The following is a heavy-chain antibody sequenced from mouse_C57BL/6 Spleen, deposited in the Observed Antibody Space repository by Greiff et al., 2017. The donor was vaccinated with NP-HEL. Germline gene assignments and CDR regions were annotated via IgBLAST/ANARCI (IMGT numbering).Heavy chain of an antibody. V-gene: IGHV5-17*01. D-gene: IGHD4-1*01. Sequence: EVKLMESGGGLVKPGGSLKLSCAASGFTFSDYGMHWVRQAPEKGLEWVAYISSGSSTIYYADTVKGRFTISRDNAKNTLFLQMTSLRSEDTAMYYCARTGVYYFDYWGQGTTLTVSS. CDR3: ARTGVYYFDY. CDR2: ISSGSSTI. J-gene: IGHJ2*01. CDR1: GFTFSDYG.